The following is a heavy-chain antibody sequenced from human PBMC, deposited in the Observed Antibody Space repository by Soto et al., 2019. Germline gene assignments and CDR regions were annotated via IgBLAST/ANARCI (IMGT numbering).Heavy chain of an antibody. CDR2: IYYSGST. J-gene: IGHJ4*02. Sequence: QLQLQESGPGLVKPSETLSLTCTVSGGSISSSSYYWGWIRQPPGKGLEWIGSIYYSGSTYYNPSLKSRVTISVDTSKNQFSLKLSSVTAADTAVYYCATYYDFWSGYLDYWGQGTLVTVSS. D-gene: IGHD3-3*01. V-gene: IGHV4-39*01. CDR1: GGSISSSSYY. CDR3: ATYYDFWSGYLDY.